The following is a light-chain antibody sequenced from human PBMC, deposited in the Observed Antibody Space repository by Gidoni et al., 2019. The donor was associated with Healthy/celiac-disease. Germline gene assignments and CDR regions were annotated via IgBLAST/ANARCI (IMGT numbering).Light chain of an antibody. J-gene: IGKJ5*01. Sequence: EIVLTQSPGTLSLSPGEGATLSCRASQSVSSSYLAWYQQKPGQAPSLLIYGASSRATGIPDRFSVSGSGTDFTLTISRLAPEHFAVYYCQPYGRSSIPFGQGTRLEIQ. CDR2: GAS. CDR1: QSVSSSY. V-gene: IGKV3-20*01. CDR3: QPYGRSSIP.